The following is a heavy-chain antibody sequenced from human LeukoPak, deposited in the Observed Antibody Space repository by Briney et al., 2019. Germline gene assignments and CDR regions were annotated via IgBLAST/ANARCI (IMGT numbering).Heavy chain of an antibody. CDR1: GYSFTSYW. V-gene: IGHV5-51*01. Sequence: GESLQISCKGSGYSFTSYWIGWVRHIPGKGMKWMGIIYPGNSDTRYTPSFQGQVTISADKSISTAYLKWRSLKASDTAMYYCASTPDCSGGSCYWAAYYFDYWGQGTLVTVSS. D-gene: IGHD2-15*01. CDR2: IYPGNSDT. CDR3: ASTPDCSGGSCYWAAYYFDY. J-gene: IGHJ4*02.